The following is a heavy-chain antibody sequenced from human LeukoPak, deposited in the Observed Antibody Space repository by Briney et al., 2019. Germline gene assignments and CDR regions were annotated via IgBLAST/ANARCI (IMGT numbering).Heavy chain of an antibody. CDR2: INPNSGGT. V-gene: IGHV1-2*06. J-gene: IGHJ4*02. CDR1: GYTFTGYY. Sequence: RASVKVSCKASGYTFTGYYMHWVRQAPGQGLEWMGRINPNSGGTNYAQKFQGRVTMTRDTSINTAYMDLSRLRSDDTAVYYCARGRNSVYYFNVVAPSYFDYWGQGTLATVSS. D-gene: IGHD3-22*01. CDR3: ARGRNSVYYFNVVAPSYFDY.